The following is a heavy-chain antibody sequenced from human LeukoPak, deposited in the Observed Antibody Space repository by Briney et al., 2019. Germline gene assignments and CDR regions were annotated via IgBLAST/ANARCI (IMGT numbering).Heavy chain of an antibody. CDR2: IIPIFGTV. CDR3: ARILGSSSSFDY. D-gene: IGHD6-6*01. J-gene: IGHJ4*02. Sequence: SVKVSCKASGGTFSSYAISWVRQAPGQGLEWMGGIIPIFGTVNYAQKFQGRVTITADESTSTAYMEPSSLRSQDTAVYYCARILGSSSSFDYWGQGTLVTVSS. CDR1: GGTFSSYA. V-gene: IGHV1-69*13.